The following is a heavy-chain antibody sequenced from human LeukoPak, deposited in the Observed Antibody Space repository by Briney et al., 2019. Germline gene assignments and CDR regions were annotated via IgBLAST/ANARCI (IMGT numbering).Heavy chain of an antibody. CDR2: IIPIFGTA. J-gene: IGHJ6*03. Sequence: SVKVSCKASGGTFSSYAISWVRQAPGQGLEWMGRIIPIFGTANYAQKFRGRVTITADKSTSTAYMELSSLRSEDTAVYYCVREIRYYYYMDVWGKGTTVTVSS. CDR1: GGTFSSYA. CDR3: VREIRYYYYMDV. V-gene: IGHV1-69*06.